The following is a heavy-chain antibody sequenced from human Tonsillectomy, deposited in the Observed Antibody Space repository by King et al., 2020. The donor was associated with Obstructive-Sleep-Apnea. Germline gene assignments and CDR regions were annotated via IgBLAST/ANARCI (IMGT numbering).Heavy chain of an antibody. CDR3: ARVYIAAAGHTLDY. CDR1: GFTFSSYS. J-gene: IGHJ4*02. D-gene: IGHD6-13*01. Sequence: VQLVESGGGLVKPGGSLRLSCAASGFTFSSYSMNWVRQASGKGLEWVSSYSSRSTYINYSDSGKGRFTISRDNAKNSLYLQTNSLRAEDTAVYYCARVYIAAAGHTLDYWGQGTLVTVSS. V-gene: IGHV3-21*01. CDR2: YSSRSTYI.